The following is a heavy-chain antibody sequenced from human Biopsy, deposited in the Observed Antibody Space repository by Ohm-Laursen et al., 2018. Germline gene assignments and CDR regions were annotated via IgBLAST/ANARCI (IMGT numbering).Heavy chain of an antibody. CDR2: IYSNGNT. D-gene: IGHD1-26*01. CDR3: ARDEGLLRAFDI. J-gene: IGHJ3*02. Sequence: SDTLSLTCAVSGGSISGHFWSWVRQPAGKGLEWIGRIYSNGNTNYNPSLKSRVSMSVDTSKTHFSLNLTSVIAADTAVYYCARDEGLLRAFDIWGQGTLGTVSS. CDR1: GGSISGHF. V-gene: IGHV4-4*07.